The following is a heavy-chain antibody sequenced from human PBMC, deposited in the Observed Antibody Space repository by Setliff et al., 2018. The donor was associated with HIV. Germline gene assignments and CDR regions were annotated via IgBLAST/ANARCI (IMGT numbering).Heavy chain of an antibody. V-gene: IGHV3-15*01. J-gene: IGHJ4*02. D-gene: IGHD3-16*01. CDR1: GFTFSDAW. Sequence: GSLRLSCAASGFTFSDAWMSWIRQAPGKGPEWVGHIKSKTDGGTTDYAAPVKGRFTISRDNAKNSLYLQMNSLRAEDTAVYYCARYGGPVDFGDYWGQGTLVTVSS. CDR3: ARYGGPVDFGDY. CDR2: IKSKTDGGTT.